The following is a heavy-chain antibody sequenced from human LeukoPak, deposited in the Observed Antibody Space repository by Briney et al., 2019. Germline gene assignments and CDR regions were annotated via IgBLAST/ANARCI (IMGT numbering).Heavy chain of an antibody. J-gene: IGHJ5*02. CDR2: ISSSSSYT. CDR1: GFTFSDYY. V-gene: IGHV3-11*06. D-gene: IGHD6-13*01. Sequence: GGSPRLSCAASGFTFSDYYMSWIRQAPGKGLEWVSYISSSSSYTNYADSVKGRFTISRDNAKNSLYLQMNSLRAEDTAVYYCAGSPGIAAAGAYSWFDPWGQGTLVTVSS. CDR3: AGSPGIAAAGAYSWFDP.